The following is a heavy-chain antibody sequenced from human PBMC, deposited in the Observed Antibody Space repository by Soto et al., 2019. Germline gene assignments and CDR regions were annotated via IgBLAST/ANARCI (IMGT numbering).Heavy chain of an antibody. J-gene: IGHJ5*02. CDR3: ARDPPDYYGSGSYYLNWFDP. CDR1: GYTFTSYG. Sequence: QVQLVQSGAEVKKPGASVKVSCKASGYTFTSYGISWVRQAPGQGLEWMGWISAYNGNTNYAQKLQGRVTMTTDTSTSTAYMELSSLRSDDTAVYYCARDPPDYYGSGSYYLNWFDPWGQGTLVTVSS. V-gene: IGHV1-18*01. CDR2: ISAYNGNT. D-gene: IGHD3-10*01.